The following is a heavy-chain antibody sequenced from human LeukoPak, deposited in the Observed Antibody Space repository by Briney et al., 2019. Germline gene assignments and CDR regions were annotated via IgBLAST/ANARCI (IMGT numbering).Heavy chain of an antibody. V-gene: IGHV4-59*10. J-gene: IGHJ2*01. CDR1: GGSFSGYY. D-gene: IGHD1-26*01. Sequence: SETLSLTCAVYGGSFSGYYWSWIRQPAGKELEWIGRIYASGSTDYNPSLKSPVTISLDTSNNQFSLKLTSVTDADTAVYFCARAAGSRYFELWGRGTLVTVSS. CDR3: ARAAGSRYFEL. CDR2: IYASGST.